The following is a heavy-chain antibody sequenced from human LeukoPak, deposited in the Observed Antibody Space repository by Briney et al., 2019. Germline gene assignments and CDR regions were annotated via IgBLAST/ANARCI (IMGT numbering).Heavy chain of an antibody. Sequence: AETLSLTCTASGGSISSYYLSWIRQPPGKGLEWVGYIYYSGSTNYNPSLKSRGTISVDASKNQLSLKLSSVTAADTAVYYCARYLTGDAFDIWGQGTMVTVSS. CDR2: IYYSGST. CDR3: ARYLTGDAFDI. J-gene: IGHJ3*02. D-gene: IGHD3-9*01. V-gene: IGHV4-59*08. CDR1: GGSISSYY.